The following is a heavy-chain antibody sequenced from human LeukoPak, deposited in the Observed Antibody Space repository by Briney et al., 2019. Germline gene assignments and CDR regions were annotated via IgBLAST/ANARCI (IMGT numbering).Heavy chain of an antibody. CDR2: INPSGTTT. J-gene: IGHJ5*02. D-gene: IGHD1-26*01. Sequence: ASVKVSCKASGYTFTTHYMRWVRQAPGQGLEWMGLINPSGTTTNYAQKFRGRVTMTRDLSTSTDYMELSSLRSDDTAVYFCARDNSVGDYAWWFDPWGQGTLVTVSS. CDR1: GYTFTTHY. CDR3: ARDNSVGDYAWWFDP. V-gene: IGHV1-46*01.